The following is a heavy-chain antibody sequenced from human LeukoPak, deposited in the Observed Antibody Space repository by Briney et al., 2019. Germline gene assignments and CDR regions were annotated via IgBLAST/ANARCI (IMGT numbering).Heavy chain of an antibody. V-gene: IGHV1-2*06. CDR1: GYTFNLYY. CDR2: INPHTGAT. J-gene: IGHJ4*02. D-gene: IGHD6-19*01. Sequence: ASVKVSCKASGYTFNLYYIHWVRQAPGQGLEWLGRINPHTGATHFAQKFQARVTTARDTSITTAYMELSGLKSDDAAVYFCAREDLIAVSGQTFDFWGQGTLVSVSS. CDR3: AREDLIAVSGQTFDF.